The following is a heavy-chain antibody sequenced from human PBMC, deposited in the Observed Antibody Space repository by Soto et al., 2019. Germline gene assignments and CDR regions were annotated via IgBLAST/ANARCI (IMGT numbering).Heavy chain of an antibody. J-gene: IGHJ6*02. CDR1: GFTFSSYA. D-gene: IGHD2-2*02. V-gene: IGHV3-23*01. CDR2: ISGSGGST. Sequence: GGSLRLSCAASGFTFSSYAMSWVRQAPGKGLEWVSAISGSGGSTYYADSVKGRFTISRDNSKNTLYLQMNSLRAEDTAVYYRALSPGYCSSTSCHIGNYYSGMDVWGQGTTVTVSS. CDR3: ALSPGYCSSTSCHIGNYYSGMDV.